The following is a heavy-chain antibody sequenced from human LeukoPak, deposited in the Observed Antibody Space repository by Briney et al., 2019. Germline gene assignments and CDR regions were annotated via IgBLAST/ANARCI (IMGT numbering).Heavy chain of an antibody. CDR3: ARHVVPIAAAGLVDY. J-gene: IGHJ4*02. Sequence: SETLSLTCTVSGGSISSSSYYWGWIRQPPGKGLEWIGSIYYSGSTYYNPSLKSRVTISVDTSKNQFSLKLSSVTAADPAVYYCARHVVPIAAAGLVDYWGQGTLVTVSS. CDR2: IYYSGST. V-gene: IGHV4-39*01. CDR1: GGSISSSSYY. D-gene: IGHD6-13*01.